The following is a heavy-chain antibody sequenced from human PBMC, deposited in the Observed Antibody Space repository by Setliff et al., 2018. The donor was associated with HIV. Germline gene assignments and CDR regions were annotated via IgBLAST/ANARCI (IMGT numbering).Heavy chain of an antibody. V-gene: IGHV4-39*01. Sequence: PSETLSLTCTVSGGSINSSSYYWGWIRQPPGKGPEWIGSIYHSGSTYYNPSLKSRVTISEDTSKNQISLKLSSVSAADTAVYYCVRHGGTIVVVTTPRLVVWYIDLWGRGTLVTVSS. J-gene: IGHJ2*01. CDR1: GGSINSSSYY. CDR2: IYHSGST. CDR3: VRHGGTIVVVTTPRLVVWYIDL. D-gene: IGHD2-21*02.